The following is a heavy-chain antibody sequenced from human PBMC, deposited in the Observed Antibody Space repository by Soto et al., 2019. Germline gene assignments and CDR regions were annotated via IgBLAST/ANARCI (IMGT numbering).Heavy chain of an antibody. CDR3: ARLAVVAAAGDYYYYGMDV. V-gene: IGHV4-59*01. Sequence: SETLSLTCTVSGGSISSYYWSWIRQPPGKGLEWIGYIYYSGSTNYNPSLKSRVTISVDTSKNQFSLKLSSVTAADTAVYYCARLAVVAAAGDYYYYGMDVWDQGTTVTVSS. J-gene: IGHJ6*02. CDR2: IYYSGST. D-gene: IGHD6-13*01. CDR1: GGSISSYY.